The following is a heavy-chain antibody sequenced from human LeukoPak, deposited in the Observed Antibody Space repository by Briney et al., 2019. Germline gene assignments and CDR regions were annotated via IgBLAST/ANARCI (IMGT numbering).Heavy chain of an antibody. CDR2: IIGSGGTT. J-gene: IGHJ6*02. Sequence: GGSLRLSCVASGFTFSNYAMTWVRQAPGKGLEWVSCIIGSGGTTYYADSVKGRFTISRDNSKNTVYLQMYGLRADDTAIYYCAKDYYYAGSIHDTSGFPMDVWGQGTTVTVSS. D-gene: IGHD3-22*01. CDR3: AKDYYYAGSIHDTSGFPMDV. CDR1: GFTFSNYA. V-gene: IGHV3-23*01.